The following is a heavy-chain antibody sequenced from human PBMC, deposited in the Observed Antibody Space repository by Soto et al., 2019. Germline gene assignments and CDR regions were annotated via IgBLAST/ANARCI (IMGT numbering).Heavy chain of an antibody. Sequence: SQTLSLTCTISRDSVSSNSAAWNWIRQSPSRGLEWLGRTYYRSRWYNDYAVSVKSRITVNPDTSKNQFSLHLNSVTPEDTAVYYFAGTTSLQWYYMDVPDNGITVTVSS. V-gene: IGHV6-1*01. CDR3: AGTTSLQWYYMDV. D-gene: IGHD1-7*01. J-gene: IGHJ6*03. CDR2: TYYRSRWYN. CDR1: RDSVSSNSAA.